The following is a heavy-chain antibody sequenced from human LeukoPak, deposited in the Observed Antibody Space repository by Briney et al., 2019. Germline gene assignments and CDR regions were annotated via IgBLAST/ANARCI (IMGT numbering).Heavy chain of an antibody. CDR3: ATSSTARGGTDY. J-gene: IGHJ4*02. Sequence: GGSLRLSCAASGFTFSSYGMHWVRQAPGKGLEWVANIKHDGSEKYDVDSVKGRFTISRDNARNSLYLQMNSLRVEDTAVYYCATSSTARGGTDYWGQGTLVTVSS. CDR2: IKHDGSEK. CDR1: GFTFSSYG. V-gene: IGHV3-7*01. D-gene: IGHD2-2*01.